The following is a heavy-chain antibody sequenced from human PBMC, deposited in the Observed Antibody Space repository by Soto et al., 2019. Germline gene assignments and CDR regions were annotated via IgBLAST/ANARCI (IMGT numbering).Heavy chain of an antibody. J-gene: IGHJ3*02. CDR3: ARDLLGDQNDALDI. CDR2: INPKSGGT. V-gene: IGHV1-2*04. Sequence: ASVKVSCKASGYTCTGYYMHWVRQAPGQGLDWMGWINPKSGGTNYAQKFQGWVTLTRDTSISTAYMELSRLTSDDTAVYYSARDLLGDQNDALDIWGQGTMVTVSS. CDR1: GYTCTGYY. D-gene: IGHD3-16*01.